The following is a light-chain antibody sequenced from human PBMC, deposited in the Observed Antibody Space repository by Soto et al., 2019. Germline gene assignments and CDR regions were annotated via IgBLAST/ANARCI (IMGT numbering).Light chain of an antibody. CDR2: LKSDGTH. Sequence: QLVLTQSPSASASLGASVKLTCTLSSGHSTYAIAWHQHQAEKGPRYLMNLKSDGTHTKGDGIPDRFSCSSSGAERYLTISSLQSEDEADYYCQTWGTGFQVFGGGTKLTVL. V-gene: IGLV4-69*01. CDR3: QTWGTGFQV. J-gene: IGLJ3*02. CDR1: SGHSTYA.